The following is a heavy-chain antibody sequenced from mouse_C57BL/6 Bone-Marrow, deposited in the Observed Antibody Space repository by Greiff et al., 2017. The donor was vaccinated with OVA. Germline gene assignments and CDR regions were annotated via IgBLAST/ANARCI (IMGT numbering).Heavy chain of an antibody. CDR3: ARDKDGYWYVDV. CDR1: GFTFSSYA. Sequence: DVKLVESGGGLVKPGGSLKLSCAASGFTFSSYAMSWVRQTPEKRLEWVATISDGGSYTYYPDNVTGRFTISRDNAKNNLYLQMSHLKSEDTAMYYCARDKDGYWYVDVWGTGTTVTVSS. D-gene: IGHD1-1*01. CDR2: ISDGGSYT. J-gene: IGHJ1*03. V-gene: IGHV5-4*01.